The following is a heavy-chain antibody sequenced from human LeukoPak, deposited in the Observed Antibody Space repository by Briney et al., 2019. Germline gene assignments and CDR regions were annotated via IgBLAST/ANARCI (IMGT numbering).Heavy chain of an antibody. V-gene: IGHV4-34*01. CDR3: ARGGDGDYVGD. CDR2: IIDTGST. D-gene: IGHD4-17*01. Sequence: KASETLSLTCAVHGGFFSGYYWTWIRQPPGKGLEWIGEIIDTGSTKYTSSLKSRVTISVDTSKNQFSLKLSSVTAADTAVYYCARGGDGDYVGDWGQGTLVTVSS. J-gene: IGHJ4*02. CDR1: GGFFSGYY.